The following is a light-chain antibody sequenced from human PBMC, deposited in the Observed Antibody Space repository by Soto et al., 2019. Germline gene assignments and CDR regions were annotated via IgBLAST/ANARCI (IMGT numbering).Light chain of an antibody. J-gene: IGLJ1*01. CDR2: EVR. Sequence: QSVLAQPASVSGSPGRSITISCSGTNTDVGGYNYVSWYQQYPGKAPKLIIYEVRNPPSGVSNRFSGSKSGTTASLTISGLQAEDEGDYYCSSYSDNSTYVFATGTKVTVL. V-gene: IGLV2-14*03. CDR1: NTDVGGYNY. CDR3: SSYSDNSTYV.